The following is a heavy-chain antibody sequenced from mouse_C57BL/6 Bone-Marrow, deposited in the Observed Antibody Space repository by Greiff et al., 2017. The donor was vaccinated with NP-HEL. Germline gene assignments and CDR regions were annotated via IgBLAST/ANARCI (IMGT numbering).Heavy chain of an antibody. Sequence: VQLQQSVAELVRPGASVKLSCTASGFNIKNTYMHWVKQRPGQGLEWIGRIDPANGNTKYAPKFQGKATITADTSSNTAYLQLSSLTSEDTAIYYCARHHYDTHVDFDYWGQGTTLTVSS. CDR3: ARHHYDTHVDFDY. J-gene: IGHJ2*01. CDR1: GFNIKNTY. CDR2: IDPANGNT. D-gene: IGHD2-4*01. V-gene: IGHV14-3*01.